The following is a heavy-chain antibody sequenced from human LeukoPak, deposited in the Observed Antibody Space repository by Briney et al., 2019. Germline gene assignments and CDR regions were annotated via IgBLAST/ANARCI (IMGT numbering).Heavy chain of an antibody. CDR3: AREFWYRFEY. CDR2: ISSDGSAN. D-gene: IGHD6-13*01. Sequence: GGSLRLSCAASGFIFSDYYISWIRQAPPKGVEFVAYISSDGSANYYGDPVKGRLSISGDNAQNSVYLEMNNLRPEDTAVYYCAREFWYRFEYWGRGSAVIVSS. CDR1: GFIFSDYY. J-gene: IGHJ4*02. V-gene: IGHV3-11*04.